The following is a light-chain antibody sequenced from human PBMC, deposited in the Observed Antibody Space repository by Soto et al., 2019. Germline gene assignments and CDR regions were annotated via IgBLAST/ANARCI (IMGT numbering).Light chain of an antibody. CDR2: DTN. CDR3: LIYYGGGYV. CDR1: TGAVTSGYY. J-gene: IGLJ1*01. V-gene: IGLV7-43*01. Sequence: QTVVTQEPSLAVSPGGTVTLTCASNTGAVTSGYYTNWFQQKPGEAPRALIYDTNNKHSRTPARFSGSLLGDKAALTLSGVAPEDVAEHHCLIYYGGGYVFGTGTKLTVL.